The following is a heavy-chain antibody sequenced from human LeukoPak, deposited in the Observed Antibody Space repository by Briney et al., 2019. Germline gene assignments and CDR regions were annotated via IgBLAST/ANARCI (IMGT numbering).Heavy chain of an antibody. CDR1: GYTFTGYY. D-gene: IGHD3-10*01. CDR2: INPNSGGT. J-gene: IGHJ5*02. CDR3: ARGRNIRITMVRGVISWFDP. Sequence: GASVKVSCKASGYTFTGYYMHWVRQAPGQGLEWMGWINPNSGGTNYAQKFQGRVTMTRDTSISTAYMELSGLRSDDTAVYYCARGRNIRITMVRGVISWFDPWGQGTLVTVSS. V-gene: IGHV1-2*02.